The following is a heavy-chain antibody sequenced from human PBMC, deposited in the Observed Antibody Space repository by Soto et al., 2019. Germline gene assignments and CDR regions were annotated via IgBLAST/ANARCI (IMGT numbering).Heavy chain of an antibody. V-gene: IGHV1-69*06. D-gene: IGHD3-22*01. CDR3: ARCHADSSGPGYLDS. J-gene: IGHJ4*02. CDR2: VIPMFPKA. CDR1: GGTFISDA. Sequence: QVRLVQSEAEVKKAGSAVKVSCKASGGTFISDAVTWVRHAPGQGLEWMGGVIPMFPKANYAQKIQGRATITADKSTSTVYMELHSLKSEDTALYYCARCHADSSGPGYLDSWGQGTLVTVTS.